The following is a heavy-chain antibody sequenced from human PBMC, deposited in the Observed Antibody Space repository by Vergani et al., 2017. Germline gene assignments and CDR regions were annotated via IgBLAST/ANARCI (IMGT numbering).Heavy chain of an antibody. Sequence: QVTLKESGPVLVKPTETLTLTCTVSGFSLSNARMGVSWIRQPPGKALEWLAHIFSNDEKSYSTSLKSRLTISKDTSKSQVVLTMTNMDPVATATYYCARIFFQQLATRYYYGMDVWGQGTTVTVSS. CDR2: IFSNDEK. D-gene: IGHD6-13*01. CDR3: ARIFFQQLATRYYYGMDV. V-gene: IGHV2-26*01. J-gene: IGHJ6*02. CDR1: GFSLSNARMG.